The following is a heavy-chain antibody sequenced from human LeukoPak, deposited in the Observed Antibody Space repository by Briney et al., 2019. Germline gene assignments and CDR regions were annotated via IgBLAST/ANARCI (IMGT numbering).Heavy chain of an antibody. CDR2: VHPSGST. D-gene: IGHD2-15*01. Sequence: SSETLSLTCTVSGGSINNYYWSWIRQSAGMGLEWIGRVHPSGSTDYNPSLKSRVTMSVDTSKNQFSLKLSSVTAADTAIYYCAEQIRGYGTTRTWGQGTLVTVSS. CDR3: AEQIRGYGTTRT. V-gene: IGHV4-4*07. J-gene: IGHJ5*02. CDR1: GGSINNYY.